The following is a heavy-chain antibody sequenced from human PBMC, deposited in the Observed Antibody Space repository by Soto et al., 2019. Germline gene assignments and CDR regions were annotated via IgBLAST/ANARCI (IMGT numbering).Heavy chain of an antibody. J-gene: IGHJ4*02. CDR2: ISHSGST. V-gene: IGHV4-34*01. Sequence: PSETLSLTCAVYGGSFSGYYWSWIRQPPGKGLEWIGEISHSGSTNYNPSLKSRVTISVDTSKNQFSLKLSSVTAADTAVYYCARGSVGVPAARYSYGYFGYWGQGTLVTVSS. CDR3: ARGSVGVPAARYSYGYFGY. D-gene: IGHD2-2*01. CDR1: GGSFSGYY.